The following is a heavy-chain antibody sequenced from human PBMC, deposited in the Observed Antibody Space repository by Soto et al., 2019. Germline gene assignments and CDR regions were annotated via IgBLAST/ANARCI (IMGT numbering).Heavy chain of an antibody. D-gene: IGHD2-2*01. Sequence: ASVKVSCKASGYTFTGYYMHWVRQAPGQGLEWMGWINPNSGGTNYAQKFQGRVTMTRDTSISTAYMELSRLRSDDTAVYYCASYYLGYCSSTSCYPSVDYYYGMDVWGQGTTVIVSS. CDR3: ASYYLGYCSSTSCYPSVDYYYGMDV. J-gene: IGHJ6*02. CDR2: INPNSGGT. CDR1: GYTFTGYY. V-gene: IGHV1-2*02.